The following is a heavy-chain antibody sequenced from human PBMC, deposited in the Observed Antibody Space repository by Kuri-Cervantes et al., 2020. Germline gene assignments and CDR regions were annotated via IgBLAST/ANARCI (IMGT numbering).Heavy chain of an antibody. CDR1: GGSISSYY. Sequence: ESLKISCTVSGGSISSYYWSWIRQPPGKGLEWIGEINHSGSTNYNPSLKSRVTISVDTSKNQFSLKLSSVTAADTAVYYCARVAYSYYYDSSGYLPFDYWGQGTLVTVSS. CDR3: ARVAYSYYYDSSGYLPFDY. J-gene: IGHJ4*02. CDR2: INHSGST. D-gene: IGHD3-22*01. V-gene: IGHV4-34*01.